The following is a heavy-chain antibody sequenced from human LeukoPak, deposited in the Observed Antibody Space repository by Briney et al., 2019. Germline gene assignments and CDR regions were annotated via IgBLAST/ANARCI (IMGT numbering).Heavy chain of an antibody. V-gene: IGHV4-59*01. CDR1: GNSISNNY. J-gene: IGHJ4*02. CDR3: ARAWSGYSSLDY. D-gene: IGHD3-3*01. CDR2: IYDSEST. Sequence: SETLSLTCSVSGNSISNNYWGWIRQPPGKGLEWIGYIYDSESTSYNPSLKSRVTISVDTSKNQFSLKVSSVTAADTAVYYCARAWSGYSSLDYWGQGTQVTVSS.